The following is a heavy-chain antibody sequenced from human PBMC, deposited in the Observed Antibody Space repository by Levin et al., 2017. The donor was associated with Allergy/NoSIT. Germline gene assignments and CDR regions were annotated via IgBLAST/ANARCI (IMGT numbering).Heavy chain of an antibody. D-gene: IGHD1-7*01. Sequence: GESLKISCKASGYTFTSYGISWVRQAPGQGLEWMGWISAYNGNTNYAQKLQGRVTMTTDTSTSTAYMELRSLRSDDTAVYYCARDLRDNWNYERDWFDPWGQGTLVTVSS. J-gene: IGHJ5*02. CDR1: GYTFTSYG. CDR2: ISAYNGNT. CDR3: ARDLRDNWNYERDWFDP. V-gene: IGHV1-18*01.